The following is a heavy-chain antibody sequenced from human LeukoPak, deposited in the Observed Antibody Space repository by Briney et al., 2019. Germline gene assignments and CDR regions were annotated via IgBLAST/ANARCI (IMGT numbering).Heavy chain of an antibody. CDR3: ARGSFGSLLGQWLVRRRRGVAFDI. D-gene: IGHD6-19*01. Sequence: PSETLSLTCTVSGGSISSSSYYWGWIRQPPGKGLEWIGEINHSGSTNYNPSLKSRVTISVDTSKNQFSLKLSSVTAADTAVYYCARGSFGSLLGQWLVRRRRGVAFDIWGQGTMVTVSS. CDR2: INHSGST. J-gene: IGHJ3*02. CDR1: GGSISSSSYY. V-gene: IGHV4-39*07.